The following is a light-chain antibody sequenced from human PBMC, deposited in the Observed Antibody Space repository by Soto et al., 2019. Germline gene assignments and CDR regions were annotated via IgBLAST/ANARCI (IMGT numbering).Light chain of an antibody. V-gene: IGKV1-5*03. Sequence: DIQMTQSPSTLSASVGDRVTITCRASESISSWLAWYQQKPGKVPKLLIYKASSFESGVPSRFSGSGSGTEFTLTISSLQPDVFATYYCQQYNTYWTFGQGTKVEIK. CDR3: QQYNTYWT. CDR2: KAS. J-gene: IGKJ1*01. CDR1: ESISSW.